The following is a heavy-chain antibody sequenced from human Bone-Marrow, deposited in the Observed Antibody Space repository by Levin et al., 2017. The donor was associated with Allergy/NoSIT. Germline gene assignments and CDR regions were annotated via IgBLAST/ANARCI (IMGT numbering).Heavy chain of an antibody. CDR3: ARGVDTAMVTDY. J-gene: IGHJ4*02. D-gene: IGHD5-18*01. CDR2: ISYDGSNK. CDR1: GFTFSSYA. V-gene: IGHV3-30-3*01. Sequence: GESLKISCAASGFTFSSYAMHWVRQAPGKGLEWVAVISYDGSNKYYADSVKGRFTISRDNSKNTLYLQMNSLRAEDTAVYYCARGVDTAMVTDYWGQGTLVTVSS.